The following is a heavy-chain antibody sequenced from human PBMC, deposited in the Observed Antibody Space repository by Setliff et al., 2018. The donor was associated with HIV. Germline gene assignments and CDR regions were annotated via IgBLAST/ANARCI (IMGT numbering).Heavy chain of an antibody. D-gene: IGHD2-21*01. J-gene: IGHJ2*01. CDR2: ITNTGSSI. CDR3: ARDIVVTTVKNKWYFEL. Sequence: GESLKISCAASGFTFSDYYLNWFRLAPGKGLEWISHITNTGSSIYNAASVKCRFTISRDNTRSTLYLQMNSLGAEDTAVYYCARDIVVTTVKNKWYFELWGRGTLVTVSS. V-gene: IGHV3-11*04. CDR1: GFTFSDYY.